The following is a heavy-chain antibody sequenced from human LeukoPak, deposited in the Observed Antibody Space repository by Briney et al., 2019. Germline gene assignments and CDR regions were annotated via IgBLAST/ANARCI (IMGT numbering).Heavy chain of an antibody. Sequence: PGGSLRLSCAASGFTFSSYAMHWVRQAPGKGLEWVAVISYDGSNKYYADSVKGRFTISRDNSKNTLYLQMNSLRAEDTAVYYCARKSDYGDEYFDYWGQGTLVTVSS. CDR2: ISYDGSNK. V-gene: IGHV3-30-3*01. D-gene: IGHD4-17*01. CDR3: ARKSDYGDEYFDY. J-gene: IGHJ4*02. CDR1: GFTFSSYA.